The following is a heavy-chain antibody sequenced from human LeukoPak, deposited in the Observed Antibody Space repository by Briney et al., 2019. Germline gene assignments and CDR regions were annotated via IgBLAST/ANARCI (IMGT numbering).Heavy chain of an antibody. V-gene: IGHV3-30*03. Sequence: GGSLRLSCAASGFTFSSYGMHWVRQAPGKGLEWVAVISYDGSNKYYADSVKGRFTISRDNAKNSLYLQMNSLRAEDTAVYYCARDREDYGDYWGQGTLVTVSS. CDR1: GFTFSSYG. J-gene: IGHJ4*02. CDR2: ISYDGSNK. CDR3: ARDREDYGDY.